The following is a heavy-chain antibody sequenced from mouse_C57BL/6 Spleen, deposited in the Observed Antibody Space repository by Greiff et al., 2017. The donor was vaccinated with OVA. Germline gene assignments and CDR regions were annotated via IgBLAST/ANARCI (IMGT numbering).Heavy chain of an antibody. Sequence: QVQLKQPGTELVKPGASVKLSCKASGYTFTSYWMHWVKQRPGQGLEWIGNINPSNGGTNYNEKFKSKATLTVDKSSSTAYMQLSSLTSEDSAVYYCARSALGLDYFDYWGQGTTLTVSS. CDR3: ARSALGLDYFDY. CDR2: INPSNGGT. V-gene: IGHV1-53*01. D-gene: IGHD3-1*01. J-gene: IGHJ2*01. CDR1: GYTFTSYW.